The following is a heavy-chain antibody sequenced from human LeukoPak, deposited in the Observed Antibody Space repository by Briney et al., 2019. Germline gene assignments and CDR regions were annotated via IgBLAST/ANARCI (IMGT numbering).Heavy chain of an antibody. V-gene: IGHV3-23*01. CDR3: AKDESSSGWYGDDY. J-gene: IGHJ4*02. Sequence: GGSLRLSCAASGFTFSSYAMSWVRQAPGKGLEWVSAISGSGGSTYYADSVKGRFTISRDNSKNTLYLQMNSLRAEDTAVYYCAKDESSSGWYGDDYWGQGTLVTVSS. CDR2: ISGSGGST. CDR1: GFTFSSYA. D-gene: IGHD6-19*01.